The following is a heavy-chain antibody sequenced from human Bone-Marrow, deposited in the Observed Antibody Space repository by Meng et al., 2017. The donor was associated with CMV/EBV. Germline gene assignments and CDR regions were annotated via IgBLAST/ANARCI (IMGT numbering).Heavy chain of an antibody. V-gene: IGHV3-21*01. CDR1: GFTFSSYS. Sequence: GESLKISCAASGFTFSSYSMNWVRQAPGKGLEWVSSISSSSYIYYADSVKGRFTISRDNAKNSLYLQMNSLRAEDTAVYYCGGGSRHYYYYGMDVWGQGTMVTVSS. CDR2: ISSSSYI. J-gene: IGHJ6*02. D-gene: IGHD3-16*01. CDR3: GGGSRHYYYYGMDV.